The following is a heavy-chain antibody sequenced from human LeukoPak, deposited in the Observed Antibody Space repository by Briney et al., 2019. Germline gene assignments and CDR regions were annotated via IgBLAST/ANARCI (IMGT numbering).Heavy chain of an antibody. V-gene: IGHV1-8*03. CDR3: ARGRTRRDSSGYYYLIDY. J-gene: IGHJ4*02. D-gene: IGHD3-22*01. Sequence: ASVKVSCKASGYTFTSYDTNWVRQATGQGLEWMGWMNPNSGNTGYAQKFQGRVTITRNTSISSAYMELSSLRSEDTAVYYCARGRTRRDSSGYYYLIDYWGQGTLVTVSS. CDR1: GYTFTSYD. CDR2: MNPNSGNT.